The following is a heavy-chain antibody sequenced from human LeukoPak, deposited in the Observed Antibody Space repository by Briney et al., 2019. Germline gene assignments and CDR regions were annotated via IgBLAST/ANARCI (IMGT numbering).Heavy chain of an antibody. D-gene: IGHD4-17*01. CDR2: TRNKANSYTT. CDR1: GFTFSDHY. J-gene: IGHJ6*02. CDR3: ARGAVTTPYYYYYGMDV. V-gene: IGHV3-72*01. Sequence: PGGSLRLSCAASGFTFSDHYMDWVRQAPGKVLEWVGRTRNKANSYTTEYAASVKGRFTISRDDSKNSLYLQMNSLKTEDTAVYYCARGAVTTPYYYYYGMDVWGQGTTVTVSS.